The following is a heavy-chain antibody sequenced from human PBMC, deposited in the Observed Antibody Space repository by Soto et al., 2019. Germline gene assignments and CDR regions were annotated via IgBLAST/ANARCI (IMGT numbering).Heavy chain of an antibody. Sequence: PSETLSLTCTVSGASISYGGFSWSWIRQSPGKGLEWIGYISHLESTYFHPSFKSRLTMSIDRTRNQFSLKLSSVTAPDMAVYYCARGGGYDSFDYWGQGVLVTVSS. CDR3: ARGGGYDSFDY. J-gene: IGHJ4*02. D-gene: IGHD5-12*01. V-gene: IGHV4-30-2*06. CDR2: ISHLEST. CDR1: GASISYGGFS.